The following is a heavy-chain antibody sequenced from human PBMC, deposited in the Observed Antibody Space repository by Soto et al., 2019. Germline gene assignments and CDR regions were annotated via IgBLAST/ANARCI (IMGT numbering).Heavy chain of an antibody. V-gene: IGHV3-74*01. J-gene: IGHJ4*02. Sequence: EVHLVESGGGLVQPGGSLRLSCAASGFTFSRYWMHWVRQAPGKGLVWVSRIAGEGISTNYADSVKGRFTASRDNAKNTVYLEMSSLRAEDTAVYYCIRDLRSGEFWGQGTLVTVSS. CDR1: GFTFSRYW. D-gene: IGHD6-19*01. CDR2: IAGEGIST. CDR3: IRDLRSGEF.